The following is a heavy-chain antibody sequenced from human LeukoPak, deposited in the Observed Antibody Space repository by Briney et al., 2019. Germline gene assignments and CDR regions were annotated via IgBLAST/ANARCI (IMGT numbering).Heavy chain of an antibody. D-gene: IGHD3-10*01. CDR1: GFTVSSNY. J-gene: IGHJ4*02. V-gene: IGHV3-53*01. CDR3: ARPRIWFGNTLEDY. Sequence: GGSLRLSCAASGFTVSSNYMSWVRQAPGKGLEWVSVIYSGGSTYYADSVKGRFTISRDNSTNTLYLQMNSLRAEDTAVYYCARPRIWFGNTLEDYWGQGTLVTVSS. CDR2: IYSGGST.